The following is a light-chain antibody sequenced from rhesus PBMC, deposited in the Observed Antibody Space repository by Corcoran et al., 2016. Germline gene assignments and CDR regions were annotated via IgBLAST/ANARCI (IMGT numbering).Light chain of an antibody. V-gene: IGKV3-24*04. CDR3: LQSSNWPYS. CDR1: QSVSSY. CDR2: GAS. Sequence: EIVMTQSPATLALSPGERATLSCRASQSVSSYLAWSQQKPGQAPRLLIYGASSRATGIPDRFSGSGSGTEFTLSLSSLEPEDVGVYFCLQSSNWPYSFGQGAKVEIK. J-gene: IGKJ2*01.